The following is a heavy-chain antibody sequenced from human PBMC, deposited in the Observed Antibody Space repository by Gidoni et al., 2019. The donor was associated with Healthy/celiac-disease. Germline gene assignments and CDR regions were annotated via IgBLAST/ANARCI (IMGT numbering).Heavy chain of an antibody. CDR1: GGSFSGYY. J-gene: IGHJ4*02. D-gene: IGHD6-13*01. CDR2: INHSGST. V-gene: IGHV4-34*01. Sequence: QVQLQQWGAGLLKPSETLSLTCAVYGGSFSGYYWSWIRQPPGKGLEWIGEINHSGSTNYNPSLKSRVTISVDTSKNQFSLKLSSVTAADTAVYYCARFSGWSSSWYDFDYWGQGTLVTVSS. CDR3: ARFSGWSSSWYDFDY.